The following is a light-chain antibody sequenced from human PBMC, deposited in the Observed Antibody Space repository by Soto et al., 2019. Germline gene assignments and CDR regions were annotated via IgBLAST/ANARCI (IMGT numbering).Light chain of an antibody. CDR2: DAS. V-gene: IGKV3-11*01. J-gene: IGKJ4*01. Sequence: EIVLTQSPATLSLSPGEGATLSCRASQSVSSSLAWFQQKPGQAPRLLIYDASNRATGIPARFSGSRSGADFTLTISSLEPEDFAVYYCQQRNSWPLTFGGGTKLEIK. CDR3: QQRNSWPLT. CDR1: QSVSSS.